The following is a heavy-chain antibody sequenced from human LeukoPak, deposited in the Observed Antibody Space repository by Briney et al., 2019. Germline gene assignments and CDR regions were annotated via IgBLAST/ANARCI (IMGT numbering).Heavy chain of an antibody. CDR3: ARGRAGSRLMIN. V-gene: IGHV4-34*01. CDR2: INHSGYT. D-gene: IGHD2-8*01. J-gene: IGHJ4*02. CDR1: GGSFSGYY. Sequence: PSETLSLTCAVYGGSFSGYYWNWIRQPPGRGLEWIGEINHSGYTNYNPSLKSRVTISVDTSKNQFSLKVSSVTAADTAVYYCARGRAGSRLMINWGQGTLVTVSS.